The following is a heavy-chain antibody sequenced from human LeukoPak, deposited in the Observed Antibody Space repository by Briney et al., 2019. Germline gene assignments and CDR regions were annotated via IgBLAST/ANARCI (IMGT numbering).Heavy chain of an antibody. CDR2: IYYSGST. CDR3: AGGRYCSCTSCYDY. Sequence: SETLSLTCTVSGGSLSSYYWSWIRQPPGKGLEWIGYIYYSGSTNYNPSLKSRVTISVDTSKNQFSLKLSSVTAADTAVYYCAGGRYCSCTSCYDYWGQGTLVTVSS. V-gene: IGHV4-59*01. J-gene: IGHJ4*02. CDR1: GGSLSSYY. D-gene: IGHD2-2*01.